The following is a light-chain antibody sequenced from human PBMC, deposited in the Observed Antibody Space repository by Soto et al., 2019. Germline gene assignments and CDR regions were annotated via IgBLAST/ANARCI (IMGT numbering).Light chain of an antibody. V-gene: IGLV1-40*01. J-gene: IGLJ2*01. CDR1: SSNIGAGYD. CDR3: QSYASSLSGSV. Sequence: QSVLTQPPSVSGAPGQRVTISFTGSSSNIGAGYDVHWYQELPGTAPKLLIYGNSNRPSGVPDRFSGSKSGTSASLAITGLQAEDDADYYCQSYASSLSGSVFGGGTKLTVL. CDR2: GNS.